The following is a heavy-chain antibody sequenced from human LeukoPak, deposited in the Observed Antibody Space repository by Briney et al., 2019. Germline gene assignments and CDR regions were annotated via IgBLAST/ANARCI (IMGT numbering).Heavy chain of an antibody. CDR3: AKPTIAVAGADWIDGFDI. CDR2: ISGSGDST. CDR1: GFTFSSYS. J-gene: IGHJ3*02. V-gene: IGHV3-23*01. Sequence: GGSLRLSCAASGFTFSSYSMSWVRQAPGKGLEWVSGISGSGDSTYYADSVKGRFTIPRNNSKNTLFLKMNSLRADDTAVYYCAKPTIAVAGADWIDGFDIWGQGTMVTVSS. D-gene: IGHD6-19*01.